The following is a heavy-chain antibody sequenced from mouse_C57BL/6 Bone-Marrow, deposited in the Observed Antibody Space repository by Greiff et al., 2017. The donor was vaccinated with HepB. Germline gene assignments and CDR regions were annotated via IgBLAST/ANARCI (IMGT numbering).Heavy chain of an antibody. Sequence: VQLQPPGAELVKPGASVKLSCKASGYTFTRYWMQWVKQRPGQGLEWIGEIDPSDSYTNYNQKFKGKATLTVDTSSSTAYMQLSSLTSEDSAVYYCARGGWLPFAYWGQGTLVTVSA. CDR3: ARGGWLPFAY. CDR1: GYTFTRYW. CDR2: IDPSDSYT. D-gene: IGHD2-3*01. J-gene: IGHJ3*01. V-gene: IGHV1-50*01.